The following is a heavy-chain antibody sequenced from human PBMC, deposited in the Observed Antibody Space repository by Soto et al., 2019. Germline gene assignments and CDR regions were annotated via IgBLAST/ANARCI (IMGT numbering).Heavy chain of an antibody. Sequence: GASVKVSCKASGYTFTNSGISWVRQAPGQGLEWMGWIGAYNGHTKYAQKLQGRVTTTTDTSTSTAYMELRSLKSDDTAVYYCAREGYYDSSGYLPVRYYFGMDVWGQGTTVTVSS. D-gene: IGHD3-22*01. CDR2: IGAYNGHT. J-gene: IGHJ6*02. V-gene: IGHV1-18*01. CDR3: AREGYYDSSGYLPVRYYFGMDV. CDR1: GYTFTNSG.